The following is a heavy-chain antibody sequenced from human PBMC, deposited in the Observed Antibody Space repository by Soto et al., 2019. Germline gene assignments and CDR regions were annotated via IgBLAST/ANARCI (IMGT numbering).Heavy chain of an antibody. CDR1: GFTFTNAW. CDR2: IRKKSDGGTA. Sequence: KSGGSLRLSCAASGFTFTNAWMSWVRQAPGKGLEWLGFIRKKSDGGTADYAAPVKGRFTISRDDSKNILYLGMNSLKIEDTAVYYCRTQWLDWGQGTLVTVSS. J-gene: IGHJ4*02. D-gene: IGHD6-19*01. V-gene: IGHV3-15*01. CDR3: RTQWLD.